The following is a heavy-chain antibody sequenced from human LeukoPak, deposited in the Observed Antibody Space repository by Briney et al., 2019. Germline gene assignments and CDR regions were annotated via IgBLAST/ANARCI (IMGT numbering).Heavy chain of an antibody. V-gene: IGHV1-46*01. CDR1: GYTFTSYY. CDR2: INPSGGST. CDR3: ARFSGSGSYHYYGMDV. Sequence: ASAKVSCKASGYTFTSYYMHWVRQAPGQGLEWMGIINPSGGSTSYAQKFQGRVTMTRDTSTSTVYMELSSLRSEDTAVYYCARFSGSGSYHYYGMDVWGKGTTVTVSS. D-gene: IGHD3-10*01. J-gene: IGHJ6*04.